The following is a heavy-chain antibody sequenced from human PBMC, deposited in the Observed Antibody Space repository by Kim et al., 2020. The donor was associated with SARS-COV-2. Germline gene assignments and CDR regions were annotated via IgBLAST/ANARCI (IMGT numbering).Heavy chain of an antibody. Sequence: GGSLRLSCAASGFTFSSYSMNWVRQAPGKGLEWVSSISSSSSYIYYADSVKGRFTISRDNAKNSLYLQMNSLRAEDTAVYYCARDRMTTGCLDVWGQGTTVTVSS. CDR3: ARDRMTTGCLDV. CDR2: ISSSSSYI. CDR1: GFTFSSYS. J-gene: IGHJ6*02. V-gene: IGHV3-21*01. D-gene: IGHD4-17*01.